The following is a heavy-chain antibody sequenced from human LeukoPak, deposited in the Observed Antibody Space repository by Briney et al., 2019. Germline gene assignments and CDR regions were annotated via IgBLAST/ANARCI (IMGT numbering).Heavy chain of an antibody. CDR3: ARGRRYYDSSGYYYFDY. D-gene: IGHD3-22*01. CDR2: INHSGST. J-gene: IGHJ4*02. CDR1: GGSFSGYY. V-gene: IGHV4-34*01. Sequence: SETLSLTCAVYGGSFSGYYWSWICQPPGKGLEWIGEINHSGSTNYNPSLKSRVTISVDTSKNQFSLKLSSVTAADTAVYYCARGRRYYDSSGYYYFDYWGQGTLVTVSS.